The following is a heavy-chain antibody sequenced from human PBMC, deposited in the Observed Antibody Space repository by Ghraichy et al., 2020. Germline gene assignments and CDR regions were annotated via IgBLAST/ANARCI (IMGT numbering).Heavy chain of an antibody. CDR2: ISHSSGST. V-gene: IGHV3-23*01. CDR3: AKVRSSGNSLPNYGMDV. J-gene: IGHJ6*02. CDR1: GFTFNTYA. Sequence: LSLTCVASGFTFNTYAMSWVRQAPGKGLEWVSTISHSSGSTYYADSVKGRFTISRDNSKSMLYLQVNSLRAEDTAVYYCAKVRSSGNSLPNYGMDVWGQGTTVTVSS. D-gene: IGHD3-22*01.